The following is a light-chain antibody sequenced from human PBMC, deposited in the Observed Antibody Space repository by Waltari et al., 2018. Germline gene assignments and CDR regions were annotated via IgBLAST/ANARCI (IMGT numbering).Light chain of an antibody. V-gene: IGLV2-14*03. Sequence: QSALTQPASVSGSPGQSITLPCTGTSSDVGGYNSVPWYQQHPGKAPKLMIYDVSNRPSGVSNRFSGSKSGNTASLTISGLQAEDEADYYCSSYTSSSTVVFGGGTKLTVL. J-gene: IGLJ2*01. CDR1: SSDVGGYNS. CDR2: DVS. CDR3: SSYTSSSTVV.